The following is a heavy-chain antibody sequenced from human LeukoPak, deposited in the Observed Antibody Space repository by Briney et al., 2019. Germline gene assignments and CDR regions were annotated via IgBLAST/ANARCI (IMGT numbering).Heavy chain of an antibody. D-gene: IGHD2-15*01. J-gene: IGHJ4*02. Sequence: ASVKVSCKASGYTFTSYYIHWVRQAPGQGLEWMGIINPSGDNTNYAQKFQGRVTMTRDMSTSTVYMELSSLRSEDTAVYYCARAPLGYCSGGSCYYVYWGQGTLVTVSS. V-gene: IGHV1-46*01. CDR1: GYTFTSYY. CDR2: INPSGDNT. CDR3: ARAPLGYCSGGSCYYVY.